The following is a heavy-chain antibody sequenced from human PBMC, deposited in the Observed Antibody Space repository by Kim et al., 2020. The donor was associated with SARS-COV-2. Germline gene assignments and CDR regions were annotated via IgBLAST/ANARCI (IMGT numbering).Heavy chain of an antibody. CDR3: ARGGTGHYYYYYMDV. J-gene: IGHJ6*03. CDR1: GFTFSSYD. D-gene: IGHD1-1*01. V-gene: IGHV3-13*01. CDR2: IGTAGDT. Sequence: GGSLRLSCAASGFTFSSYDMHWVRHATGKGLEWVSAIGTAGDTYYPGSVKGRFTISRENAKNSLYLQMNSLRAGDTAVYYCARGGTGHYYYYYMDVWGKGTTVTVSS.